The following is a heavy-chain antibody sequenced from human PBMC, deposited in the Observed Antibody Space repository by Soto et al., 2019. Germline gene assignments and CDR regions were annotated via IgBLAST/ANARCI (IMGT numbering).Heavy chain of an antibody. D-gene: IGHD2-15*01. V-gene: IGHV3-15*01. CDR3: TSQRYCSGGSCYQGGWFDP. Sequence: LRLSCAASGFTFSNAWMSWVRQAPGKGLEWVGRIKSKTDGGTTDYAAPVKGRFTISRDDSKNTLYLQMNSLKTEDTAVYYCTSQRYCSGGSCYQGGWFDPWGQGTLVTVSS. CDR1: GFTFSNAW. CDR2: IKSKTDGGTT. J-gene: IGHJ5*02.